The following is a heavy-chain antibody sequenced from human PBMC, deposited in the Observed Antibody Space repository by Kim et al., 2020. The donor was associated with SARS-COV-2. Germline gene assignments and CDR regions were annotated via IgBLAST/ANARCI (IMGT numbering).Heavy chain of an antibody. CDR1: GYTFTSYA. V-gene: IGHV1-3*01. J-gene: IGHJ4*02. Sequence: ASVKVSCKASGYTFTSYAMHWVRQAPGQRLEWMGWINAGNGNTKYSQKFQGRVTITRDTSASTAYMELSSLRSEDTAVYYCARVGRRNAYDFWSGYPNVWYYFDYWGQGTLVTVSS. CDR2: INAGNGNT. D-gene: IGHD3-3*01. CDR3: ARVGRRNAYDFWSGYPNVWYYFDY.